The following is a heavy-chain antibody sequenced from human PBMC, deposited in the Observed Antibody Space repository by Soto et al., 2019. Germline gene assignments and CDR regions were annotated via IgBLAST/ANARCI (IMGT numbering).Heavy chain of an antibody. Sequence: SETLSLTCAVYGGSFSAYYWGWVRQPPGKGLEWIGEIIHSESTKYNPSLKSRVTISVDTSKNQFSLKLSSVTAADTAVYYCARQRPTDGRWEFANYYGMGVWGQGTPVTVS. CDR2: IIHSEST. CDR1: GGSFSAYY. V-gene: IGHV4-34*12. J-gene: IGHJ6*02. CDR3: ARQRPTDGRWEFANYYGMGV. D-gene: IGHD1-26*01.